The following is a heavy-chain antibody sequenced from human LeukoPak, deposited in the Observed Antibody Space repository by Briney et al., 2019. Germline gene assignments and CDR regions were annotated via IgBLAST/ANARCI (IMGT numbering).Heavy chain of an antibody. CDR2: ISAYNGNT. CDR1: GYTFTSYG. V-gene: IGHV1-18*01. J-gene: IGHJ6*04. Sequence: ASVKVSCKASGYTFTSYGMSWVRQAPGQGLEWMGWISAYNGNTNYAQKLHGRVTMTTDKSTSTAYMELRSLESDDTAVYYCAITPGQLKEMDVWGKGTTVTVSS. CDR3: AITPGQLKEMDV. D-gene: IGHD6-6*01.